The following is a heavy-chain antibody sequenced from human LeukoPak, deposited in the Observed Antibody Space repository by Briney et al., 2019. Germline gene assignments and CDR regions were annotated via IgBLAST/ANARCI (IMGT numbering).Heavy chain of an antibody. Sequence: ASVKVSCKASGGTFSSYAISWVRQAPGQGLEWMGGITPIFGTANYAQKFQGRVTITADESTSTAYMELSSLRSEDTAVYYCAREDSYGYFDYWGQGTLVTVSS. D-gene: IGHD5-18*01. J-gene: IGHJ4*02. V-gene: IGHV1-69*13. CDR3: AREDSYGYFDY. CDR1: GGTFSSYA. CDR2: ITPIFGTA.